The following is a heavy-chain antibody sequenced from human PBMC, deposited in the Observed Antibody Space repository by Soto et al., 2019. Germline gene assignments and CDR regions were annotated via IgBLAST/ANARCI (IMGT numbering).Heavy chain of an antibody. Sequence: GGSLRLSCAASGFTFSSSGMHWVRQAPGKGLEWVAVISYDGSNKSYADSVKGRFTISRDNFRNTLYLQMNGLRAEDTAVYYCAKEFHSWNYFDYWGQGTLVTVSS. CDR2: ISYDGSNK. CDR1: GFTFSSSG. CDR3: AKEFHSWNYFDY. V-gene: IGHV3-30*18. D-gene: IGHD1-20*01. J-gene: IGHJ4*02.